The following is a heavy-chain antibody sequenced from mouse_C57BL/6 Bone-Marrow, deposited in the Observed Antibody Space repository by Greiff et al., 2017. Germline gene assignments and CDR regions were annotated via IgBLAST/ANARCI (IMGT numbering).Heavy chain of an antibody. V-gene: IGHV1-59*01. J-gene: IGHJ4*01. CDR3: AREGAVVAPYYAMDY. CDR1: GYTFTSYW. Sequence: QVQLKQPGAELVRPGTSVKLSCKASGYTFTSYWMHWVKQRPGQGLEWIGVIDPSDSYTNYNQKFKGKATLTVDTSSSTAYMQLSSLTSEDSAVYYGAREGAVVAPYYAMDYWGQGTSVTVSS. CDR2: IDPSDSYT. D-gene: IGHD1-1*01.